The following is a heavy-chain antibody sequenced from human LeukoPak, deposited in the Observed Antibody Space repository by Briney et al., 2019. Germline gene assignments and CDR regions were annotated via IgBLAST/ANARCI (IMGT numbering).Heavy chain of an antibody. D-gene: IGHD3-3*01. Sequence: PSETLSLTCAVSGGSISSSNWWSWVRPPPGKGLEWIGEIYHSGSTNYNPSLKSRVTISVDKSKNQFSLKLSSVTAADTAVYYCARRAYDFWSGYEGSYYFDYWGQGTLVTVSS. CDR2: IYHSGST. J-gene: IGHJ4*02. CDR3: ARRAYDFWSGYEGSYYFDY. CDR1: GGSISSSNW. V-gene: IGHV4-4*02.